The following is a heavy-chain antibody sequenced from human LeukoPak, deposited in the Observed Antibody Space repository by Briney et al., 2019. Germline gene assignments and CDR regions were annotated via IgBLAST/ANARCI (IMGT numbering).Heavy chain of an antibody. V-gene: IGHV3-53*01. CDR1: GFTFSSFA. J-gene: IGHJ5*02. Sequence: GGSLRLSCAASGFTFSSFAMSWVRQAPGKGLEWVSVIYSDGSAYYADSVKGRFTISRDNSKSTLYLQVNSLRADDTAVYYCVRDLTWGQGTLVTVSS. CDR2: IYSDGSA. CDR3: VRDLT.